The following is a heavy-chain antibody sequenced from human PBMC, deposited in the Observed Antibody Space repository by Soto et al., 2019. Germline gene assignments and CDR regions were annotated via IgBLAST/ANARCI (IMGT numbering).Heavy chain of an antibody. D-gene: IGHD1-26*01. V-gene: IGHV1-69*13. J-gene: IGHJ3*02. CDR1: GGSFSSYS. CDR3: ARGKWYLLMNRPDYFEI. Sequence: SVKVSCKASGGSFSSYSSIWVRRAPGQGLEWMGGVIRVFDTSNYAQDFQGRVTITADEVTSTAYMELSSLRSDDTAVYYCARGKWYLLMNRPDYFEIWGQGTAVTVS. CDR2: VIRVFDTS.